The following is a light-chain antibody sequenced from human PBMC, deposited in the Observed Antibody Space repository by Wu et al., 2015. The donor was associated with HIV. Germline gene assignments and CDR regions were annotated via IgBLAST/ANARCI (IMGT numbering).Light chain of an antibody. V-gene: IGKV3D-15*01. J-gene: IGKJ4*01. CDR2: GAS. CDR1: QSVSSN. CDR3: QQYNNWPPLT. Sequence: EIVMTQSPATLSVSPGERATLSCRASQSVSSNLAWYQQKPGQAPRLLIYGASTRATGVPARFSGSGSGTEFTLSIGSLQSEDFAVYYCQQYNNWPPLTFGGGPRWRS.